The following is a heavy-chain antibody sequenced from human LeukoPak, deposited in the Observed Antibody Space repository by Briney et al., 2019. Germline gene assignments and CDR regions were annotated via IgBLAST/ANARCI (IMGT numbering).Heavy chain of an antibody. V-gene: IGHV4-34*01. CDR2: INHSGST. D-gene: IGHD2-8*02. CDR3: ARGRGRHHIVLVVYATPNWFDP. CDR1: GGSFSGYY. Sequence: PSETLSLTCAVYGGSFSGYYWSWIRQPPAGRLVEIVEINHSGSTNYNPPLKSRITISVDTSKNHFSLKLSSVTAADTAVYYCARGRGRHHIVLVVYATPNWFDPWGQGTLVTVSS. J-gene: IGHJ5*02.